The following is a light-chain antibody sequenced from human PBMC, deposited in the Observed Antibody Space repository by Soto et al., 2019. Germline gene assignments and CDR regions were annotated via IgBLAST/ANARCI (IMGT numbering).Light chain of an antibody. CDR1: QSVSSNY. CDR3: QQYGDLPWT. CDR2: GAS. V-gene: IGKV3-20*01. J-gene: IGKJ1*01. Sequence: ALTQSPGTLSSSPGEGATLSCRASQSVSSNYLAWYQQKPGQAPRLLIYGASSRATGIPDRFSGSGSGTDFTLTIDRLESEDFAVYFCQQYGDLPWTFGQGTK.